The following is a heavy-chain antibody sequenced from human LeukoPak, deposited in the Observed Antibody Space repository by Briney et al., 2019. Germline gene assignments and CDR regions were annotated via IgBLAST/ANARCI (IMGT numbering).Heavy chain of an antibody. CDR1: GFSFSSYA. V-gene: IGHV3-30*02. CDR2: IRHDETYE. Sequence: QPGGSLRLSCAVSGFSFSSYAMHWVRQAPGKGLEWVAVIRHDETYEYYADSVQGRFTISRDTSKNTLYLQMNNLRAEDTAVYYCAKEYTPSSPLGELDSWGQGTLVTVSS. D-gene: IGHD6-6*01. J-gene: IGHJ4*02. CDR3: AKEYTPSSPLGELDS.